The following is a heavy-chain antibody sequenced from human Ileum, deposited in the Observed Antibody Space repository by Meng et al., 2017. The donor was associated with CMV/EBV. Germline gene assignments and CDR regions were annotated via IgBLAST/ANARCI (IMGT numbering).Heavy chain of an antibody. Sequence: VSCKGSGDTFTYYWIGWVRQMPGKGLHWMGVIYPGDSDTRYSPSFQGQVTISADKSITTAYLQWNSLKASDTAMYYCARFSGLTTRQFYRGVDVWGQGTTVTVSS. D-gene: IGHD1-1*01. CDR3: ARFSGLTTRQFYRGVDV. CDR2: IYPGDSDT. V-gene: IGHV5-51*01. CDR1: GDTFTYYW. J-gene: IGHJ6*02.